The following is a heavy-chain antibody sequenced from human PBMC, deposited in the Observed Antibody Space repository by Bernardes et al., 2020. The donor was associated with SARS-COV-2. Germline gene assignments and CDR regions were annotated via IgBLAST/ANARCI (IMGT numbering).Heavy chain of an antibody. V-gene: IGHV3-9*01. CDR2: ISWNSGSI. Sequence: SLILSCAASGFTFDDYAMHWVRQAPGKGLEWVSGISWNSGSIGYADSVKGRFTISRDNAKNSLYLQMNSLRAEDTALYYCAKLSIAVAGTSPSDYWGQGTLVTVSS. D-gene: IGHD6-19*01. CDR1: GFTFDDYA. J-gene: IGHJ4*02. CDR3: AKLSIAVAGTSPSDY.